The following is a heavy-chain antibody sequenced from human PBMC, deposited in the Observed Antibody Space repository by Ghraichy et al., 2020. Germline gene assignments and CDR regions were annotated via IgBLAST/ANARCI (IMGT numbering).Heavy chain of an antibody. Sequence: GGSLRLSCAASGFTFSDYYMDWVRQAPGKGLEWVGRSRNKANTYTTEYATSVQGRFTVSRDDSGKSLYLQMNSLKPEDTAVYYCARVLGDLFSSSCLDVWGRGTTVTVSS. CDR1: GFTFSDYY. J-gene: IGHJ6*02. CDR2: SRNKANTYTT. CDR3: ARVLGDLFSSSCLDV. V-gene: IGHV3-72*01. D-gene: IGHD6-6*01.